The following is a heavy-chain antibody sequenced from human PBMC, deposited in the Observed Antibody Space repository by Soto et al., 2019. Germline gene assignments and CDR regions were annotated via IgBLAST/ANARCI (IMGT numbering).Heavy chain of an antibody. CDR3: ARDFGLYYDILTGHNWFDP. Sequence: GGSLRLSCAASGFTFSSYGMHWVRQAPGKGLEWVAVIWYDGSNKYYADSVKGRFTISRDNSKNTLYLQMNSLRAEDTAVYYCARDFGLYYDILTGHNWFDPWGQGTLVTVSS. CDR1: GFTFSSYG. CDR2: IWYDGSNK. D-gene: IGHD3-9*01. J-gene: IGHJ5*02. V-gene: IGHV3-33*01.